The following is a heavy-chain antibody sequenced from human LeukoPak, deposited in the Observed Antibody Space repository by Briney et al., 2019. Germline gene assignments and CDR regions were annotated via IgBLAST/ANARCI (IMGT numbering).Heavy chain of an antibody. V-gene: IGHV4-31*03. Sequence: PSQTLSLTCTVSGGSISSGGYYRSWIRQHPGKGLEWIGYIYYSGSTYYNPSLKSRVTISVDTSKNQFSLKLSSVTAADTAVYYCARSRSLWFGELLLGGFDYWGQGTLVTVSS. CDR2: IYYSGST. CDR3: ARSRSLWFGELLLGGFDY. D-gene: IGHD3-10*01. J-gene: IGHJ4*02. CDR1: GGSISSGGYY.